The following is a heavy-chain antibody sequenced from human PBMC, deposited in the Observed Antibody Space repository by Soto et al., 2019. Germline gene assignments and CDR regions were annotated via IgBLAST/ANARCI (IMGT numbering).Heavy chain of an antibody. Sequence: QAQLVQSGAEVKKPGASVNVSCKASGYDYLTYAITWRRHRRGQGLAWMGWISTLNGNKKYAQNFQGRVTMTTHTSTRIVHLELRSLRSDDTAVYYCARRVPVLLPAYYGIDVWGQGTTVTVS. CDR1: GYDYLTYA. V-gene: IGHV1-18*01. D-gene: IGHD2-2*01. CDR3: ARRVPVLLPAYYGIDV. J-gene: IGHJ6*01. CDR2: ISTLNGNK.